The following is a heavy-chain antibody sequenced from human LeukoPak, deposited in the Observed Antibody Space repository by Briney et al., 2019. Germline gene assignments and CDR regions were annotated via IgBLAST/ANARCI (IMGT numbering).Heavy chain of an antibody. CDR1: GYSITSGYY. D-gene: IGHD6-19*01. CDR3: AKGTSSGWYYFDY. Sequence: SETLSLTCIVSGYSITSGYYWGWIRQPPGKGLEWIGSIYHSGDTYYNPSLKSRVTISVDTSKIQFSLKLDSVTAADTAVYYCAKGTSSGWYYFDYWGQGTLVTVSS. J-gene: IGHJ4*02. CDR2: IYHSGDT. V-gene: IGHV4-38-2*02.